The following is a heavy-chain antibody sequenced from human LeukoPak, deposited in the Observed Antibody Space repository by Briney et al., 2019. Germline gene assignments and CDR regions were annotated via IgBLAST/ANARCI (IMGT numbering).Heavy chain of an antibody. Sequence: PGGSLRLSCTASGFTFSSYWMSWVRQAPGKGLEWVANIQQDGSEQYYVDSVKGRFTISRDNAKNSLYLQMNSLRAEDTAVYYCARALYYYGSGSDYWGQGTLVTVSS. V-gene: IGHV3-7*02. CDR3: ARALYYYGSGSDY. J-gene: IGHJ4*02. CDR2: IQQDGSEQ. D-gene: IGHD3-10*01. CDR1: GFTFSSYW.